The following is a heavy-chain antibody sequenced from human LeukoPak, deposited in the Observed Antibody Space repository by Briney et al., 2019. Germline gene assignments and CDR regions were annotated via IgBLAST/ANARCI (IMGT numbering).Heavy chain of an antibody. V-gene: IGHV4-39*01. J-gene: IGHJ4*02. CDR1: GGSISSSSYY. Sequence: PSETLSLTCTVSGGSISSSSYYWGWIRQPPGKGLEWIGSIYYSGSTYYNPSLKSRVTISVDTSKNQFSLKLSSVTAADTAVYYCASQYSSGWYEGANFDYWGQGTLVTVSS. CDR2: IYYSGST. D-gene: IGHD6-19*01. CDR3: ASQYSSGWYEGANFDY.